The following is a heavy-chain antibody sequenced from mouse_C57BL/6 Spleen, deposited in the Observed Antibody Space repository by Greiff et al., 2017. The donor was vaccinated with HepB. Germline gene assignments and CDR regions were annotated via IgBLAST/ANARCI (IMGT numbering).Heavy chain of an antibody. Sequence: VQLQESGAELVRPGASVTLSCKASGYTFTDYEMHWVKQTPVHGLEWIGAIDPETGGTAYNQKFKGKAILTADKSSSTAYMELRSLTSEDSAVYYCTRHEITTVVATGDYWGQGTTLTVSS. CDR1: GYTFTDYE. J-gene: IGHJ2*01. CDR3: TRHEITTVVATGDY. CDR2: IDPETGGT. V-gene: IGHV1-15*01. D-gene: IGHD1-1*01.